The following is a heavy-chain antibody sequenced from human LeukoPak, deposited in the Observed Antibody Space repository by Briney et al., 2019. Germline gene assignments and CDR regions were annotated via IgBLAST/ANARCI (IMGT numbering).Heavy chain of an antibody. V-gene: IGHV1-8*01. CDR1: GYTFTSYD. J-gene: IGHJ4*02. Sequence: VASVKVSCKASGYTFTSYDINWVRQANGQELERLGWMNPNSGNTGYAQKFQGRVTMTRNTSISTAYMELSSLRSEDTAVYYCARGHYSSGWHGGDYWGQGTLVTVSS. CDR3: ARGHYSSGWHGGDY. CDR2: MNPNSGNT. D-gene: IGHD6-19*01.